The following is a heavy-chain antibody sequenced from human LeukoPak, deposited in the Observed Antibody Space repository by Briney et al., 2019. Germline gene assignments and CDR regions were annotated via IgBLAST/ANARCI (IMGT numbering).Heavy chain of an antibody. CDR1: GDSVSSNSAA. V-gene: IGHV6-1*01. CDR2: TYYRSKWYN. Sequence: SQTLSLTCAISGDSVSSNSAAWNWIRQSPSRGLEWLGRTYYRSKWYNDYAVSVKSRITINPDTSKNQFSLQLNSVTPEDTAVYYCARVDIDGYSSEPNWFDPWGQGTLVTVSS. J-gene: IGHJ5*02. CDR3: ARVDIDGYSSEPNWFDP. D-gene: IGHD6-25*01.